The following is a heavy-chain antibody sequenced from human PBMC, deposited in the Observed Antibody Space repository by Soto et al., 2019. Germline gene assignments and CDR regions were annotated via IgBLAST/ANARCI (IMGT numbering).Heavy chain of an antibody. Sequence: SVKVSCKASGGTFSSYAISWVRQAPGQGLEWMGGIIPIFGTANYAQKFQGRVTITADESTSTAYMELSSLRSEDTAVYYCARGYYYGSGSYLDADSWGQGTLVTV. CDR1: GGTFSSYA. J-gene: IGHJ4*02. CDR3: ARGYYYGSGSYLDADS. V-gene: IGHV1-69*13. D-gene: IGHD3-10*01. CDR2: IIPIFGTA.